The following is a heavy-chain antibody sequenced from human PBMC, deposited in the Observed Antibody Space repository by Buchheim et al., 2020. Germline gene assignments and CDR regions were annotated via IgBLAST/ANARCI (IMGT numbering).Heavy chain of an antibody. Sequence: QLQLQESGPGLVKPSETLSLTCTVSGGSISSSSYYWGWIRQPPGKGLEWIGSIYYSGSTYYNPSLKSRVTISVDTSQNQFSLKLSSVTAADTAVYYCARRYYDFWSGYTRGYLNWFDPWGQGTL. D-gene: IGHD3-3*01. CDR3: ARRYYDFWSGYTRGYLNWFDP. V-gene: IGHV4-39*01. CDR2: IYYSGST. CDR1: GGSISSSSYY. J-gene: IGHJ5*02.